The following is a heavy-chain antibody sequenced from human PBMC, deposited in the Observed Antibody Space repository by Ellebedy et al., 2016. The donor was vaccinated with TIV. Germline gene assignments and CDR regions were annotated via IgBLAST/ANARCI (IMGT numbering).Heavy chain of an antibody. J-gene: IGHJ6*04. V-gene: IGHV3-7*01. Sequence: GESLKISXAAPGFTFSNYWMHWVRQAPGRGLEWVANIKQDESEKYYVDSVKGRFTISRDNAKNSLYLQMNSLRVEDTAVYYCGRAMDVWGKGTTVTVSS. CDR3: GRAMDV. CDR2: IKQDESEK. CDR1: GFTFSNYW.